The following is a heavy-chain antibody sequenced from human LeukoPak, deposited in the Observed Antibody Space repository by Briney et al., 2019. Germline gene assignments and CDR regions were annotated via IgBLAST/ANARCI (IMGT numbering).Heavy chain of an antibody. CDR3: ARDDGSSSWNYFDY. J-gene: IGHJ4*02. V-gene: IGHV6-1*01. D-gene: IGHD6-13*01. CDR1: GDSVSSNSAA. Sequence: SQTLSLTCAISGDSVSSNSAAWNWIRQSPSRGPEWLGRTFYRSRWYNDYAVSMKTRININRDTSKNQFSLHLHSVTPEDTAVYYCARDDGSSSWNYFDYWGQGTLVTVSS. CDR2: TFYRSRWYN.